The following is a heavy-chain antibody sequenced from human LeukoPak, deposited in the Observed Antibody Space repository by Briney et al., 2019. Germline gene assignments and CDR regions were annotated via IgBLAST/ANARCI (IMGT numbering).Heavy chain of an antibody. D-gene: IGHD1-26*01. V-gene: IGHV1-69*06. CDR3: AREDDTGRYMGDDAFDV. CDR2: IIPMSDTA. CDR1: GGTFNSYA. Sequence: SVKVSCKASGGTFNSYAISWVRQAPGQGLEWMGGIIPMSDTANYPQKFRGRLTITADIPTSTVYMELSSLRSEDTAVYYCAREDDTGRYMGDDAFDVWGQGTMVTVSS. J-gene: IGHJ3*01.